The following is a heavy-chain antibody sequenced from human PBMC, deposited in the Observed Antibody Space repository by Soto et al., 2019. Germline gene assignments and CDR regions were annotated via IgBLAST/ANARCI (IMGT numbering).Heavy chain of an antibody. CDR2: ISGSGGST. V-gene: IGHV3-23*01. J-gene: IGHJ4*02. CDR3: AKLDIVATTFDY. CDR1: GFTFSSYA. D-gene: IGHD5-12*01. Sequence: GSLRLSCAASGFTFSSYAMSWVRQAPGKGLEWVSAISGSGGSTYYADSVKGRFTISRDNSKNTLYLQMNSLRAEDTAVYYCAKLDIVATTFDYWGQGTLVTVSS.